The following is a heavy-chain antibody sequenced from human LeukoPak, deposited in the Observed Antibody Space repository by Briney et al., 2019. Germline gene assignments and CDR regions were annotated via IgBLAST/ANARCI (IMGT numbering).Heavy chain of an antibody. D-gene: IGHD2-2*02. J-gene: IGHJ5*02. Sequence: RASVKVSCKASGYTFTSYGISWVRQAPGQGLEWMGWISAYNGNTNYAQKLQGRVTMTADTSTSTAYMELRSLRSDDTAVYYCARVVVPAAIKGLDWFDPWGQGTLVTVSS. CDR2: ISAYNGNT. CDR3: ARVVVPAAIKGLDWFDP. V-gene: IGHV1-18*01. CDR1: GYTFTSYG.